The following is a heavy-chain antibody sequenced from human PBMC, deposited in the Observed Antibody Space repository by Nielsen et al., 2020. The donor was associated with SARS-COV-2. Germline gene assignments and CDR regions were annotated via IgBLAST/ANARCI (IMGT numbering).Heavy chain of an antibody. V-gene: IGHV4-34*01. CDR2: SSQGVGP. CDR3: AAEAIQLWPLRYYYYGMDV. CDR1: GAPSSGYY. Sequence: SQTLSLTCAVTGAPSSGYYWSWNRQPPQKGLEWIGASSQGVGPFYNPALKSRVAISMDTSKSQFSLKLRSVTAAATAVYYCAAEAIQLWPLRYYYYGMDVWGQGTTVTVSS. J-gene: IGHJ6*02. D-gene: IGHD5-18*01.